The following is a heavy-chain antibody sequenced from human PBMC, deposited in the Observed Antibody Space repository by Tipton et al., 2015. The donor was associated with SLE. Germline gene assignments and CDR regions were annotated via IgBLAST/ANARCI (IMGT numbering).Heavy chain of an antibody. V-gene: IGHV4-39*01. CDR2: IYYSGST. CDR1: GGSISSSSYY. J-gene: IGHJ3*02. Sequence: TLSLTCTVSGGSISSSSYYWGWIRQPPGKGLEWIGSIYYSGSTYYNPSLKSRVTIPVDTSKNQFSLKLSSVTAADTAVYYCARHRIVGATDDAFDIWGQGTMVTVSS. D-gene: IGHD1-26*01. CDR3: ARHRIVGATDDAFDI.